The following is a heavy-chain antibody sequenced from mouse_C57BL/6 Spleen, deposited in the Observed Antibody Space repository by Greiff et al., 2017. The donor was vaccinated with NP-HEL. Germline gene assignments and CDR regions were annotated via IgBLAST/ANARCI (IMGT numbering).Heavy chain of an antibody. CDR1: GYAFSSSW. J-gene: IGHJ2*01. D-gene: IGHD3-2*02. CDR3: ASGTAQATACDY. CDR2: IYPGDGDT. V-gene: IGHV1-82*01. Sequence: QVQLKQSGPELVKPGASVKISCKASGYAFSSSWMNWVKQRPGKGLEWIGRIYPGDGDTNYNGKFKGKATLTADKSSSTAYMQLSSLTSEDSAVYFCASGTAQATACDYWGQGTTLTVSS.